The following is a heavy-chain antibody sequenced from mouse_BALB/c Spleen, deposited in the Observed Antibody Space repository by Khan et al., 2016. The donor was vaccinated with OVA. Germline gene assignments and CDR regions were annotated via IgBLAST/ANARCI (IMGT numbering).Heavy chain of an antibody. D-gene: IGHD2-14*01. CDR1: GYTFTTDG. CDR2: INTHSGVP. J-gene: IGHJ4*01. V-gene: IGHV9-4*02. Sequence: VQLVESGPELKKPGETVRISCKASGYTFTTDGIEWVQKMPGQGLKWIGWINTHSGVPNYAEDFKGRFAFSSEISANTAYFQLTNLKYEETATYFCARACTAYYRNDRGAMTYWGEGASGSFSS. CDR3: ARACTAYYRNDRGAMTY.